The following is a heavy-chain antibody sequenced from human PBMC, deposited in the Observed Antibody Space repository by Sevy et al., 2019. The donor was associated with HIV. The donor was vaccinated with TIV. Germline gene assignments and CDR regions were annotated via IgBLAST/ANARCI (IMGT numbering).Heavy chain of an antibody. CDR1: GDSINTYY. Sequence: SETLSLTCTVSGDSINTYYWSWIRQPPGKGLEWIGYVSHSGNTNYNPSLKSRVSMSVDTSTNQFSLKVKSVTAADTAVYYRARLRWDLVVVPGATPGCYFDSWGQGPWSPSPQ. V-gene: IGHV4-59*08. D-gene: IGHD2-2*02. J-gene: IGHJ4*02. CDR3: ARLRWDLVVVPGATPGCYFDS. CDR2: VSHSGNT.